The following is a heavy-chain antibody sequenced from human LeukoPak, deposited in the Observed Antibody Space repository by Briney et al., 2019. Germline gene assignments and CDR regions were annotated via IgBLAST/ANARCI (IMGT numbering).Heavy chain of an antibody. CDR2: IYSGGST. D-gene: IGHD5-12*01. J-gene: IGHJ5*02. V-gene: IGHV3-53*01. Sequence: PGGSLRLSCAASGFTVSSNYMSWVRQAPGKGLEWVPVIYSGGSTYYADSVKGRFTISRDNARNSLYLQMNSLRAEDTAMYYCARDAGNSGYGCDLWGQGTLVTVSS. CDR3: ARDAGNSGYGCDL. CDR1: GFTVSSNY.